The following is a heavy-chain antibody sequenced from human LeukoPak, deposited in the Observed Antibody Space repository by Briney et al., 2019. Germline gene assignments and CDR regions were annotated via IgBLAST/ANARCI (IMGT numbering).Heavy chain of an antibody. CDR3: ARERVGYCSGGSCHDYYYYYMDV. CDR1: GFTVSSNY. V-gene: IGHV3-66*01. J-gene: IGHJ6*03. CDR2: IYSGGST. D-gene: IGHD2-15*01. Sequence: GGSLRLSCAASGFTVSSNYMSWVRQAPGKGLEWVSVIYSGGSTYYADSVKGRFTISRDNSKNTLYLQMNSLRAEDTAVYYCARERVGYCSGGSCHDYYYYYMDVWGKGTTVTISS.